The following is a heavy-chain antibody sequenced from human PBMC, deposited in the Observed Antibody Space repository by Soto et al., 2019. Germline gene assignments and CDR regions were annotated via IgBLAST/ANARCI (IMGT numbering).Heavy chain of an antibody. CDR1: GFTFSSYG. CDR2: ISYDGSNK. V-gene: IGHV3-30*03. J-gene: IGHJ4*02. D-gene: IGHD5-12*01. CDR3: AISLSGGYDNNPPLDY. Sequence: GGSLRLSCAASGFTFSSYGMHWVRQAPGKGLEWVAVISYDGSNKYYADSVKGRFTISRDNSKNTLYLQMNSLRAEDTAVYYCAISLSGGYDNNPPLDYWGQGTLVTVSS.